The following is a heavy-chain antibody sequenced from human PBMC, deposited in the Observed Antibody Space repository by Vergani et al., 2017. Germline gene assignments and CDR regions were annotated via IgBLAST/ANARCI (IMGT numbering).Heavy chain of an antibody. CDR3: AKLPSAVVTADTWFDP. CDR1: GFTFSSYA. Sequence: EVQLLESGGGLVQPGGSLRLSCAASGFTFSSYAMRWVRQAPGKGLEWVSAISGSGGSTYYADSVKGRFTISRDNSKNTLYLQMNSLRAEDTAVYYCAKLPSAVVTADTWFDPWGQGTLVTVSS. V-gene: IGHV3-23*01. CDR2: ISGSGGST. J-gene: IGHJ5*02. D-gene: IGHD2-2*01.